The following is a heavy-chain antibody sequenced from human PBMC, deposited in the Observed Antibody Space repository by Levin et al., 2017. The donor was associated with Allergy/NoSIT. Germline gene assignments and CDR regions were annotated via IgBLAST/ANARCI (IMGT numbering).Heavy chain of an antibody. V-gene: IGHV3-72*01. CDR2: ISNKANSYTT. CDR3: TSLITYFDV. CDR1: GFTFSDHY. J-gene: IGHJ6*02. D-gene: IGHD3-10*01. Sequence: GESLKISCAASGFTFSDHYMDWVRQAPGKGLDWVGRISNKANSYTTSYAASVKGRFTISRDDSKNSLYLQMNSLTTEDTAVYYCTSLITYFDVWGQGTTVTVSS.